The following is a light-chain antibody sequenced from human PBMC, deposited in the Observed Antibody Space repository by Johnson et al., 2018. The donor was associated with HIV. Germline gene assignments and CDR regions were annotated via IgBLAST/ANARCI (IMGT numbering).Light chain of an antibody. CDR3: EIWHSSLSAGGV. V-gene: IGLV1-51*02. Sequence: QSVLTQPPSVSAAPGQKVTISCSGSSSNIGNNYVSWFQQLPGTAPKLLICENNKRPSGIPDRFSGSKSATSATLGITGLQPGDEADYYCEIWHSSLSAGGVFGTGTKVTVL. CDR2: ENN. J-gene: IGLJ1*01. CDR1: SSNIGNNY.